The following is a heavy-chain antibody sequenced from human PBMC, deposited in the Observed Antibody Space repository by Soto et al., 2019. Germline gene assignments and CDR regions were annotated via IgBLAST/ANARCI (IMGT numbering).Heavy chain of an antibody. CDR3: ARHEYYDFWSGYYPESWFDP. V-gene: IGHV4-39*01. J-gene: IGHJ5*02. CDR1: GGSISSSSYY. Sequence: SETLSLTCTVSGGSISSSSYYWGWIRQPPGKGLEWIGSIYYSGSTYYNPSLKSRVTISVDTSKNQFSLKLSSVTAADTAVYYCARHEYYDFWSGYYPESWFDPWGQGTLVTVSS. D-gene: IGHD3-3*01. CDR2: IYYSGST.